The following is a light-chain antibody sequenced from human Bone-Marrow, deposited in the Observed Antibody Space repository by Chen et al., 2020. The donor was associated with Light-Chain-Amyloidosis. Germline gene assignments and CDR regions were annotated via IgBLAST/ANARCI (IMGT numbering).Light chain of an antibody. Sequence: SYELTQPPSVSVSPGQTARITCSGDDLPTKYAHWYQQKPGQAPVLVIHRATERPSGISERFSGSSSGTTATLTISGVQAEDEADYHCQSADSSGTYEVIFGGGTKLTVL. CDR3: QSADSSGTYEVI. CDR1: DLPTKY. V-gene: IGLV3-25*03. J-gene: IGLJ2*01. CDR2: RAT.